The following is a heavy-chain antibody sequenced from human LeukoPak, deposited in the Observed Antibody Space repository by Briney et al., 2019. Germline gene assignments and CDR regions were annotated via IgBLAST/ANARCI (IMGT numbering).Heavy chain of an antibody. CDR1: GFTFSDYY. V-gene: IGHV3-11*04. CDR2: ISSSGSTI. Sequence: GGSLRLSCAASGFTFSDYYMSWIRQAPGKGLEWVSYISSSGSTIYYADSVKGRFTISRDNAKNSLYLQMNSLRAEDTAVYYCARVGTKYYYDSSGYSIDAFDIWGQGTMVTVSS. CDR3: ARVGTKYYYDSSGYSIDAFDI. J-gene: IGHJ3*02. D-gene: IGHD3-22*01.